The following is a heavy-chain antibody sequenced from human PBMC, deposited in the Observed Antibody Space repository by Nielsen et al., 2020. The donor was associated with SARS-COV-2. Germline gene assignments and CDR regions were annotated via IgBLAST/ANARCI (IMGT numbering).Heavy chain of an antibody. D-gene: IGHD3-16*01. CDR2: IYYSGST. J-gene: IGHJ4*02. Sequence: PGKGLEWIGYIYYSGSTYYNPSLKSRVTISVDTSKNQFSLKLSSVTAADTAVYYCARDGAGLDYWGQGTLVTVSS. V-gene: IGHV4-30-4*01. CDR3: ARDGAGLDY.